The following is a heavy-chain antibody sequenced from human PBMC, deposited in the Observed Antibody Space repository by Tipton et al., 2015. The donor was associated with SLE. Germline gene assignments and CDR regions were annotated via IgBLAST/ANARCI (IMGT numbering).Heavy chain of an antibody. CDR3: ARAPNYYGSSYSYFAH. CDR1: GFSVSNNY. J-gene: IGHJ4*02. V-gene: IGHV3-53*05. D-gene: IGHD6-6*01. CDR2: IYRGGGT. Sequence: GSLRLSCTASGFSVSNNYMSWVRQTPGKGLEWVSLIYRGGGTYYADSVKGRFTVSRDDSKNTLYLQMHSLRAEDTALYYCARAPNYYGSSYSYFAHWGQGTLVTVSS.